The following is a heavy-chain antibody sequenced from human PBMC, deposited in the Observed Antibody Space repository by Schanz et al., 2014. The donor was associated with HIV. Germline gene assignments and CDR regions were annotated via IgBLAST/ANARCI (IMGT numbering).Heavy chain of an antibody. CDR1: GYTFTSYD. CDR3: ARGLGSSLVYYGMDV. V-gene: IGHV1-8*01. D-gene: IGHD6-13*01. Sequence: QVQLVQSGAEVKKPGASVKVSCKASGYTFTSYDIHWVRQATGQGLEWMGWMSPNSGNTGYVQKFQGRVTMTRNTSISPDYMELSSLSSEDTAVYYCARGLGSSLVYYGMDVWGQGTAVTVSS. CDR2: MSPNSGNT. J-gene: IGHJ6*02.